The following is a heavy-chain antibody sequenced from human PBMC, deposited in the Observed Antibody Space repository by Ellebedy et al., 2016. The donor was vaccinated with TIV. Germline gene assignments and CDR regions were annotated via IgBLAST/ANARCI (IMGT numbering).Heavy chain of an antibody. D-gene: IGHD3-22*01. Sequence: ASVKVSCKASGGTFSSYAISWVRQAPGQGLEWMGGIIPILGIANYAQKFQGRVTITADKSTSTAYMELSSLRSEDTAVYYCARDVIDYDSSGYSLNWFDPWGQGTLVTVSS. CDR3: ARDVIDYDSSGYSLNWFDP. CDR1: GGTFSSYA. V-gene: IGHV1-69*10. J-gene: IGHJ5*02. CDR2: IIPILGIA.